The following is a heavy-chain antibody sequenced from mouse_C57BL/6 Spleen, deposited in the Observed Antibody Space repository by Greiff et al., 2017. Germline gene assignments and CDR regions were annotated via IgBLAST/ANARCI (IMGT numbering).Heavy chain of an antibody. CDR2: LYPGAGDT. Sequence: VQLQQSGAELVKPGASVKISCKASGYAFSSYWMNWVKQRPGKGLEWIGQLYPGAGDTNYNGKFKGKATLTADKSSSTAYMQLSSLTSEDSAVYFCARSPPIDYGSNSWFAYWGQGTLVTVSA. J-gene: IGHJ3*01. CDR1: GYAFSSYW. CDR3: ARSPPIDYGSNSWFAY. D-gene: IGHD1-1*01. V-gene: IGHV1-80*01.